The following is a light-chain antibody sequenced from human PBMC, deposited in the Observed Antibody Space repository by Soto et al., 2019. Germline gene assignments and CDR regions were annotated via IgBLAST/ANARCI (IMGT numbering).Light chain of an antibody. V-gene: IGLV1-44*01. J-gene: IGLJ2*01. CDR3: AASDDSPNVHLV. CDR1: SSNIGRNS. CDR2: SDD. Sequence: QSVLNQPPSASGTPGQTVTISCSGTSSNIGRNSVDWYQQFPGTAPKLLIYSDDHRPSGVPDRFSGSKSGTSASLAISGLQSADEADYYCAASDDSPNVHLVFGGGIKVTVL.